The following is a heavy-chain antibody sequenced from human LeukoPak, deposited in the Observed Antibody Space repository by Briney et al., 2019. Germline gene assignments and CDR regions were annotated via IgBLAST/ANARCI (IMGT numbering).Heavy chain of an antibody. J-gene: IGHJ4*02. CDR1: GFTFSSYA. CDR3: AKVGRLVPRAPFDY. V-gene: IGHV3-23*01. Sequence: PGGSLRLSCAASGFTFSSYAMSWVRQAPGKGLEWVSAISGSGGSTYYADSVKGRFTISRGNSKNTLYLQMNSLRAEDTAVYYCAKVGRLVPRAPFDYWGQGTLVTVSS. D-gene: IGHD6-19*01. CDR2: ISGSGGST.